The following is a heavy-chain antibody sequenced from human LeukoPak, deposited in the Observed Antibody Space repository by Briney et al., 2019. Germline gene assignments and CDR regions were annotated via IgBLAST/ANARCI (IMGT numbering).Heavy chain of an antibody. CDR1: GFTVSSNY. D-gene: IGHD3-22*01. CDR2: IYSGGNT. CDR3: ARKTDSGGQGDY. V-gene: IGHV3-66*01. Sequence: PGGSLRLSCAASGFTVSSNYMSWVHQAPGKGLECVSVIYSGGNTYYADSVKGRFTISRDNSKNTLYLQMNSLRAEDTAVYYCARKTDSGGQGDYWGPGTLVTVSS. J-gene: IGHJ4*02.